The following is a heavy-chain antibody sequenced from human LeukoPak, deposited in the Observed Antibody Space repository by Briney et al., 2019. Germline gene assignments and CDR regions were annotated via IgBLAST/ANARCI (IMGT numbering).Heavy chain of an antibody. CDR2: IYHSGST. J-gene: IGHJ5*01. CDR1: GYSISSGYY. D-gene: IGHD1-7*01. Sequence: PSETLSLTCTVSGYSISSGYYWGWIRQPPGKGLEWIGSIYHSGSTYYNPSLKSRVTISVDTSKNQFSLKLSSVTAADTAVYYCARDSLITGTMSGNWFDSWGQGTLVTVSS. V-gene: IGHV4-38-2*02. CDR3: ARDSLITGTMSGNWFDS.